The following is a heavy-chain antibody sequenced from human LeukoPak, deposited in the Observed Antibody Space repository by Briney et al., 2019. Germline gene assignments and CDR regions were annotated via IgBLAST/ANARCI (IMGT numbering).Heavy chain of an antibody. CDR2: IYTSGST. J-gene: IGHJ4*02. Sequence: SETLSLTCTVSGGSISSYYWSWIRQPGGKGLEWIGRIYTSGSTDYNPSLKSRITMSIDTSKNHFSLKLSSVTAADTGVYFCAREDSSSWVPFDYWGQGTLVTVSS. D-gene: IGHD6-6*01. V-gene: IGHV4-4*07. CDR1: GGSISSYY. CDR3: AREDSSSWVPFDY.